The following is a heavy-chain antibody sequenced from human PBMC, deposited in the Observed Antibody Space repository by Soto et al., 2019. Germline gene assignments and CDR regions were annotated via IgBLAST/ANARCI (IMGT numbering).Heavy chain of an antibody. D-gene: IGHD2-15*01. CDR3: ASGGSSIDY. CDR2: ISGSGGRT. V-gene: IGHV3-23*01. CDR1: GFTFSSYG. J-gene: IGHJ4*02. Sequence: EVQLLESGGGLAQPGGSMRLSCAASGFTFSSYGLSWVRQAPGKGLEWVSTISGSGGRTYYADSVKGRFTISRDNSKNTLYLQMNSLRAEDTAVYYGASGGSSIDYWGQGTLSTVST.